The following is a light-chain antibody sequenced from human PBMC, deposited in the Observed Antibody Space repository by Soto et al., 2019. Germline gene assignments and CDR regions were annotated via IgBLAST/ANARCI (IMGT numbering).Light chain of an antibody. CDR3: SSYAGSNNWV. CDR2: EVS. CDR1: SSDVGGYNY. Sequence: QSALTQPPSASGSPGQSVTISCTGTSSDVGGYNYVSWYQQHPGKAPELMIYEVSRRPSGVPDRFSGSKSGNTASLIVSGLQAEDEDDYYCSSYAGSNNWVFGGGTKLTVL. J-gene: IGLJ2*01. V-gene: IGLV2-8*01.